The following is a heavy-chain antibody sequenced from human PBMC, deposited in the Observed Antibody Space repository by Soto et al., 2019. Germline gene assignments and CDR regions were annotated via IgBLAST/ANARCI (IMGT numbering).Heavy chain of an antibody. D-gene: IGHD5-12*01. CDR3: ARDTNSGYV. CDR2: ISYDGSNK. J-gene: IGHJ4*02. V-gene: IGHV3-30-3*01. Sequence: GGSLRLSCAASGFTFSSYAMHWVRQAPGKGLEWVAVISYDGSNKYYADSVKGRFTISRDSSKNTLYLQMNSLRAEDTAVYYCARDTNSGYVWGQGTLVTVSS. CDR1: GFTFSSYA.